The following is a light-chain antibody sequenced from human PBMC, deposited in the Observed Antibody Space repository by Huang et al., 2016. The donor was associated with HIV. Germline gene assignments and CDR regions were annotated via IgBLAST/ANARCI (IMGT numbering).Light chain of an antibody. CDR2: DAS. CDR1: QSVSSY. V-gene: IGKV3-11*01. J-gene: IGKJ4*01. CDR3: QHRSNWPLT. Sequence: EIVLTQSPATLSLSPGERATLSCRASQSVSSYLAWYQQTPGQAPRLLIYDASNRATGIPARFSGSGSGTDFTLTISSLEPEDFAVYYCQHRSNWPLTFGGGTKVEIK.